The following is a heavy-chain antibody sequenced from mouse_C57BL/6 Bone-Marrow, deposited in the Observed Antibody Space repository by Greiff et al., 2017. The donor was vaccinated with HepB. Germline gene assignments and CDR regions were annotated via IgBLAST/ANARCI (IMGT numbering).Heavy chain of an antibody. J-gene: IGHJ2*01. CDR3: ARARVGYYVDF. D-gene: IGHD3-3*01. Sequence: EVKLQESGGDLVKPGGSLKLSCVASGFTFSTSGISWVRQTPDKRLEWVATINTGGTYTYYLDSVKGRFTISKDTARSTLFLQMSSLKSEDTGIYYCARARVGYYVDFGGRGTTLTVTS. CDR1: GFTFSTSG. V-gene: IGHV5-6*01. CDR2: INTGGTYT.